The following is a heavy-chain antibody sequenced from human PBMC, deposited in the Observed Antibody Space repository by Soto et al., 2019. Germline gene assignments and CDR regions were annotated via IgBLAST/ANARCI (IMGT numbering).Heavy chain of an antibody. CDR1: GFTFSSYS. V-gene: IGHV3-21*01. CDR3: ARDYDFWSGYYFWFDP. D-gene: IGHD3-3*01. CDR2: ISSSSSYI. Sequence: EVQLVESGGGLVKPGGSLRLSCAASGFTFSSYSMNWVRQAPGKGLEWVSSISSSSSYIYYADSVKGRFTISRDNAKNSLYLQMNSMRAKDTAVYYCARDYDFWSGYYFWFDPWGQGTLVTVS. J-gene: IGHJ5*02.